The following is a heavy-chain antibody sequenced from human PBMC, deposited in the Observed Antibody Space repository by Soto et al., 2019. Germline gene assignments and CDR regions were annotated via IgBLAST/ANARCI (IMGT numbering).Heavy chain of an antibody. Sequence: QVQLVQSGAEVKKPGASVKVSCKASGYTFTSYGISWVRLAPGQGLEWMGWVNAYNGNTNYAQKFQGRVTMTKDTSTSTAYMELMSLRSDDTAPYFCAGEAVSGTKGFDYWGQGTLVTVSS. CDR1: GYTFTSYG. CDR2: VNAYNGNT. CDR3: AGEAVSGTKGFDY. D-gene: IGHD6-19*01. V-gene: IGHV1-18*01. J-gene: IGHJ4*02.